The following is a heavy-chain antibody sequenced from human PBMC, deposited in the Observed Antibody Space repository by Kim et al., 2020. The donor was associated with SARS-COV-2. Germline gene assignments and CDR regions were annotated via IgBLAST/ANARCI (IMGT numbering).Heavy chain of an antibody. Sequence: GESLKISCKGSGYSFTSYWISWVRQMPGKGLEWMGRIDPSDSYTNYSPSFQGHVTISADKSISTAYLQWSSLKASDTAMYYCARRGNGFRFHTGYYGSTQLWDVWGQGTTVTVSS. CDR3: ARRGNGFRFHTGYYGSTQLWDV. J-gene: IGHJ6*02. D-gene: IGHD3-10*01. CDR1: GYSFTSYW. CDR2: IDPSDSYT. V-gene: IGHV5-10-1*01.